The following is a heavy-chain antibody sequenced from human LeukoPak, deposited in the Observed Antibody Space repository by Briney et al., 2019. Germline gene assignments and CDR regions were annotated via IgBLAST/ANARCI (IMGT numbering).Heavy chain of an antibody. J-gene: IGHJ4*02. V-gene: IGHV4-61*01. Sequence: SETLSLTCIVSGGSVSSGSYYWSWIRRPPGKGLDWVGYVYYSGSTSYNPSLKSRLTIPLDTSRNQFSLKLTSVTAADTAVYYCARATPSRSGLNYWGQGTLVTVSS. D-gene: IGHD6-19*01. CDR1: GGSVSSGSYY. CDR2: VYYSGST. CDR3: ARATPSRSGLNY.